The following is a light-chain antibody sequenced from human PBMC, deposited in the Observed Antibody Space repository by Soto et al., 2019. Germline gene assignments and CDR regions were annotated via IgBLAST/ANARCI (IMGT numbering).Light chain of an antibody. Sequence: EIVLTQSPGTLSLSPGERATLSCRASQSVTRNYLAWYQQKPGQAPRLLIYGASSRATGIPDRFSGSGSGTDFTLTISRLEPEDFAVYYCQQYDNSPLTFGQGTRLEIK. CDR1: QSVTRNY. J-gene: IGKJ5*01. CDR2: GAS. V-gene: IGKV3-20*01. CDR3: QQYDNSPLT.